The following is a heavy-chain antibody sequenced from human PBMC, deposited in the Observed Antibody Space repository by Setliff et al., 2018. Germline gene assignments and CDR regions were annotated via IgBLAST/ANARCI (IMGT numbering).Heavy chain of an antibody. CDR2: IIPIFGTA. Sequence: GASVKVSCKASGGTFSSYAISWVRQAPGQGLEWMGGIIPIFGTANYAQKFQGRVTITADESTSTAYMDLRSLASDDTAVYYCARCLPFLSGYDRGAFDNWGQGTLVTVSS. D-gene: IGHD5-12*01. CDR1: GGTFSSYA. V-gene: IGHV1-69*13. J-gene: IGHJ4*02. CDR3: ARCLPFLSGYDRGAFDN.